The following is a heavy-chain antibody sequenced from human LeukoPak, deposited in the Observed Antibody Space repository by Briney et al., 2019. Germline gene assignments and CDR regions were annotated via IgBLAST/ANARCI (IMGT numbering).Heavy chain of an antibody. CDR3: AKDRYSSSPTTPFDY. CDR2: ISGSGGST. Sequence: GGSLRLSCAASGFPVSLSHMSWIRQAPGKGLEWVSAISGSGGSTYYADSVKGRFTISRDNSKNTLYLQMNSLRAEDTAVYYCAKDRYSSSPTTPFDYWGQGTLVTVSS. J-gene: IGHJ4*02. V-gene: IGHV3-23*01. CDR1: GFPVSLSH. D-gene: IGHD6-13*01.